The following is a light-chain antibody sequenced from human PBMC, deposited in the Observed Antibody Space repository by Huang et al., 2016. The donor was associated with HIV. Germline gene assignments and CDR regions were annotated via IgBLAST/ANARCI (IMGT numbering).Light chain of an antibody. CDR2: GAS. CDR1: QTIITD. V-gene: IGKV1-39*01. CDR3: QQSFNTPPYT. J-gene: IGKJ2*01. Sequence: DIQMTQSPSSLSASVGDRVTITCRASQTIITDLNWYQQKPGKAPKLLIYGASSLHSGVPSRFSGSGSGTDFTLTISSLQPDDFATYYCQQSFNTPPYTFGQGTKLEIK.